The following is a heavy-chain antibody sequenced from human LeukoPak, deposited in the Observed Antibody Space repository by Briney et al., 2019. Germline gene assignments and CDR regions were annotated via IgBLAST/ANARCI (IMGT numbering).Heavy chain of an antibody. CDR1: GFTFSSYA. CDR3: AIMHGYYDGSGFWVQ. D-gene: IGHD3-22*01. J-gene: IGHJ4*02. CDR2: ISPSGDRT. V-gene: IGHV3-23*01. Sequence: GGSLRLSCAASGFTFSSYAMSWVRQAPGKGLEWVSFISPSGDRTSNADSVEGRFTISRDNTRNTLYLQMNSLRDEDTGAYYCAIMHGYYDGSGFWVQWGQGTLVTVSS.